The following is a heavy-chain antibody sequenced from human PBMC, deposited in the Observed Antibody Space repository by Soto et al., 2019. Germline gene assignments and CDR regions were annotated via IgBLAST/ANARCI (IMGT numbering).Heavy chain of an antibody. Sequence: GGSLRLSCAASGFTFSSYSMNWVRQAPGKGLEWVSYISSSTSMINYADSVKGRFTISRDNAKNSLFLQMNSLSSVDTAVCYCARIAWQREYDYWGQGTLVTVSS. CDR3: ARIAWQREYDY. D-gene: IGHD5-12*01. CDR1: GFTFSSYS. CDR2: ISSSTSMI. J-gene: IGHJ4*02. V-gene: IGHV3-48*01.